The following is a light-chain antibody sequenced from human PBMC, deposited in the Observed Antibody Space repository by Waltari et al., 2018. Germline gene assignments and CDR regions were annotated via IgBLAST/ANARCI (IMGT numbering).Light chain of an antibody. V-gene: IGLV1-44*01. CDR1: NSNIGRNG. CDR2: TDN. Sequence: QSVLTQPPSASGTPGQGVTVSCSGSNSNIGRNGVSWYQQVPGTAPNLLIHTDNQRPSGVPDRFSGSKSGTSASLAISGLQSEDEAHYYCAAWDDSLNGRVFGGGTKVTVL. CDR3: AAWDDSLNGRV. J-gene: IGLJ3*02.